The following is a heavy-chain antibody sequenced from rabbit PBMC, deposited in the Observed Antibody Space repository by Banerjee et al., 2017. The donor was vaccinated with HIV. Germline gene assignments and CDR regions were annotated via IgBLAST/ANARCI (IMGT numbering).Heavy chain of an antibody. Sequence: EESGGDLVKPGASLTLTCTASGFSFSSNAMCWVRQAPGKGPEWIACIDTGSGITYYATWVNGRFTISRSTSLNTVTLQMTNLTAADTATYFCARGSTGYYPDWLDLWGPGTLVTVS. V-gene: IGHV1S47*01. CDR1: GFSFSSNA. CDR3: ARGSTGYYPDWLDL. D-gene: IGHD1-1*01. J-gene: IGHJ5*01. CDR2: IDTGSGIT.